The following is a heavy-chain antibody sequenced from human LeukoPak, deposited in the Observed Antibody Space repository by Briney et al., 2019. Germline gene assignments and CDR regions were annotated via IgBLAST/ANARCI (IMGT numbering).Heavy chain of an antibody. V-gene: IGHV3-48*01. CDR1: GFTFSSYS. J-gene: IGHJ4*02. CDR3: ASVAFDY. Sequence: GGSLRLSCAASGFTFSSYSMNWVRQAPGKGLEWVSYISSSSSTIYYADPVKGRFTISRDNAKNSLYLQMNSLRAEDTAVYYCASVAFDYWGQGTLVTVSS. CDR2: ISSSSSTI.